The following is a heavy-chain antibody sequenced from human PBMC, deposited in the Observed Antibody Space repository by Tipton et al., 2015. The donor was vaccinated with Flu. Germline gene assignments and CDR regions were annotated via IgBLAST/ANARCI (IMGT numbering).Heavy chain of an antibody. J-gene: IGHJ5*02. Sequence: LGLSCTVSGGSISSGGYYWSWIRQHPGKGLEWIGYIYYSGSTNYNPSLKSRVTISVDTSKNQFSLKLSSVTAADTAVYYCARSVAVAAPGWFDPWGQGTLVTVSS. CDR1: GGSISSGGYY. V-gene: IGHV4-61*08. D-gene: IGHD6-19*01. CDR2: IYYSGST. CDR3: ARSVAVAAPGWFDP.